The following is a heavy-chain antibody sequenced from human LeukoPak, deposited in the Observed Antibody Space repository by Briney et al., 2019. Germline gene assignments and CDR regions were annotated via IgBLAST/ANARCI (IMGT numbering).Heavy chain of an antibody. CDR2: IIPIFGTA. V-gene: IGHV1-69*05. CDR1: GGTFSSYA. CDR3: ARFPNTAMVMGLEYYYYGMDV. Sequence: ASVKVSCKASGGTFSSYAISWVRQAPGQGLEWMGGIIPIFGTASYAQKFQGRVTMTRDTSTSTVYMELSSLRSEDTAVYYCARFPNTAMVMGLEYYYYGMDVWGQGTTVTVSS. J-gene: IGHJ6*02. D-gene: IGHD5-18*01.